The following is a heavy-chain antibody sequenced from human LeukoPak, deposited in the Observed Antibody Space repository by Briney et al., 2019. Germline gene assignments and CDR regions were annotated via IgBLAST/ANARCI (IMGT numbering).Heavy chain of an antibody. Sequence: GGSLRLSCAASGFTFSSYEMNWVRQAPGKGLEWVSYISSSGSTIYYADSVKGRFTISRDNAKNSLYLQMDSLRAEDTAVYYCARAYSSSFSPWAYYYMDVWGKGTTVTVSS. J-gene: IGHJ6*03. CDR1: GFTFSSYE. V-gene: IGHV3-48*03. CDR2: ISSSGSTI. CDR3: ARAYSSSFSPWAYYYMDV. D-gene: IGHD6-6*01.